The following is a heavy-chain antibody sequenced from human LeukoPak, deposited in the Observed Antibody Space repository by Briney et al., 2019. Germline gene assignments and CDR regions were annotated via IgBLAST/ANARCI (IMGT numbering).Heavy chain of an antibody. D-gene: IGHD2-15*01. J-gene: IGHJ4*02. CDR2: IYWDDNK. CDR1: GFLFSTSGVG. V-gene: IGHV2-5*02. CDR3: AHRSHRGWSEEVYFDY. Sequence: SGPTLVKPTQTLTLTCTFSGFLFSTSGVGVGWIRQPPGKALEWLALIYWDDNKLYSPSLKSRLTVTKDTSKNQVVLTMTNMDPVDTATYYCAHRSHRGWSEEVYFDYWGQGTLVTVSS.